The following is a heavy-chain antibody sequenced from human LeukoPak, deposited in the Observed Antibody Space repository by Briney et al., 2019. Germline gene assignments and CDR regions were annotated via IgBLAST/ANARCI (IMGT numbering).Heavy chain of an antibody. CDR1: GGSFSGYY. V-gene: IGHV4-34*01. CDR3: ARTPRGGSSWYFPYYFDY. D-gene: IGHD6-13*01. J-gene: IGHJ4*02. Sequence: SETLSLTCAVYGGSFSGYYWGWIRQPPGKGLEWIGEINLSGSTNYNPSLKSRVTISVDTSKNQFSLKLSSVTAADTAVYYCARTPRGGSSWYFPYYFDYWGQGTLVTVSS. CDR2: INLSGST.